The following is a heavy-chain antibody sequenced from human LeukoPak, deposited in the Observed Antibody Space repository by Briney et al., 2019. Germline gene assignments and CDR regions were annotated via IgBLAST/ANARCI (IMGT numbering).Heavy chain of an antibody. CDR2: IRYDGSDK. D-gene: IGHD1-26*01. V-gene: IGHV3-30*02. CDR1: GFPFRDDS. J-gene: IGHJ4*02. Sequence: PGGSLSLSCAESGFPFRDDSMQAVRQAPDKGLEWVASIRYDGSDKYYEDSVKGRFAISRDNSKNPVHLQMDSLRAEDSDVYFCVKRVSGSYDVDYWGQGTLVTVSS. CDR3: VKRVSGSYDVDY.